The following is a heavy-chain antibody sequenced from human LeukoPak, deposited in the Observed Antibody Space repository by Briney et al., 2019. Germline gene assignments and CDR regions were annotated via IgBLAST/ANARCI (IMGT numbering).Heavy chain of an antibody. D-gene: IGHD3-10*01. V-gene: IGHV1-18*01. J-gene: IGHJ5*02. CDR1: GYNFISYA. Sequence: ASVKVSCKASGYNFISYAISWVRQAPGQGLEWMGWIFTYNGNTNYAQKFQGRVTMTRDTSISTAYMELSRLRSDDTAVYYCARVSPWFGEPTGWFDPWGQGTLVTVSS. CDR2: IFTYNGNT. CDR3: ARVSPWFGEPTGWFDP.